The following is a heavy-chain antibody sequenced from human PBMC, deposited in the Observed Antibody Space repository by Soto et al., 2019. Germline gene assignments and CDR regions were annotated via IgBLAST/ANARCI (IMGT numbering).Heavy chain of an antibody. CDR2: ISAYNGNT. Sequence: QVQLVQSGAEVKKPGASVKVSCKASGYTFASYAISWMRQAPGQGLEWMGWISAYNGNTNYAQKLQGRVTMTTDTPTSTAYRELRSLRSDDTAVYYCARDPPPPDYWGQGTLVTGSS. CDR3: ARDPPPPDY. J-gene: IGHJ4*02. V-gene: IGHV1-18*01. CDR1: GYTFASYA.